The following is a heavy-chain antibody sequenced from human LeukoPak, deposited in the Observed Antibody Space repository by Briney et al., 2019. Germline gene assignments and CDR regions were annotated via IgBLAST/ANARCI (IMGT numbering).Heavy chain of an antibody. CDR3: ARAAPNNYYDSSGLFDY. D-gene: IGHD3-22*01. J-gene: IGHJ4*02. CDR1: GGSISSNNW. CDR2: IYHSGST. V-gene: IGHV4-4*02. Sequence: SETLSLTCAVSGGSISSNNWWTWVRQPPGKGLEWVGEIYHSGSTNYNPSLKSRVTISVDKSKNQFSLRLSSVTAADTAVYYCARAAPNNYYDSSGLFDYWGQGTLVTVSS.